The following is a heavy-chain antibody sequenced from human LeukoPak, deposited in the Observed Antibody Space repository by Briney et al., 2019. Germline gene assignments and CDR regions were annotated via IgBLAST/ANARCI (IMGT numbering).Heavy chain of an antibody. CDR3: ARDPLTQNDY. J-gene: IGHJ4*02. Sequence: GGSLRLSCAASGFTFSSYWMSWVRQAPGKGLEWVANIKPDGSERYCVDSVKGRFTIYRDNAKNSLYLQMNSLRADDTAVYYCARDPLTQNDYWGQGTLVAVSS. V-gene: IGHV3-7*01. D-gene: IGHD1-14*01. CDR2: IKPDGSER. CDR1: GFTFSSYW.